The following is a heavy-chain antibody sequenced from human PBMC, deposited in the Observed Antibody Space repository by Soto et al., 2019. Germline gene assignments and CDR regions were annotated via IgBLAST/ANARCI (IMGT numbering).Heavy chain of an antibody. Sequence: QVQLVESGGGVVQPGGSLRLSCAASGSTFSSYGMHWVRQAPGTGLEWVALIWYDGSYKYYAESVKGRFTISRDNSKNTLYLQLNSLRDEDTAVYYCARGVDSSGLDYWGQGTPVTVSS. CDR1: GSTFSSYG. D-gene: IGHD6-25*01. J-gene: IGHJ4*02. CDR3: ARGVDSSGLDY. CDR2: IWYDGSYK. V-gene: IGHV3-33*01.